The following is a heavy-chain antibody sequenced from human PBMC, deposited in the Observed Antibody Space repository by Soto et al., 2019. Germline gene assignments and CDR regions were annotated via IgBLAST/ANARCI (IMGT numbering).Heavy chain of an antibody. J-gene: IGHJ5*02. CDR1: GYTFTSYG. CDR2: ISAYNGYT. D-gene: IGHD3-3*01. Sequence: QVQLVQSGAEVKKPGASVKVSCKASGYTFTSYGISWVRQAPGQGLEWMGWISAYNGYTNYAQKLQGRVTMTTDTSTSTAYMELRSLRSDDTAVYYCARVGDYDFRSGYLEQYNWFDPWGQGTLVTVSS. CDR3: ARVGDYDFRSGYLEQYNWFDP. V-gene: IGHV1-18*01.